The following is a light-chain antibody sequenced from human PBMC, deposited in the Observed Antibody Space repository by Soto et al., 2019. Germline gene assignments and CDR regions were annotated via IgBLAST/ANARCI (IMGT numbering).Light chain of an antibody. Sequence: EIVMTQSPGTLSLSPGERATLSCRASQSLSSNFAWYQQQPAQAPRRLIYGASTRATGVPARFSGSGSSTEFIPIISSMLSEDYSVYYCQQYNSWPPRYTFGQGTKLEIK. CDR1: QSLSSN. V-gene: IGKV3-15*01. CDR2: GAS. CDR3: QQYNSWPPRYT. J-gene: IGKJ2*01.